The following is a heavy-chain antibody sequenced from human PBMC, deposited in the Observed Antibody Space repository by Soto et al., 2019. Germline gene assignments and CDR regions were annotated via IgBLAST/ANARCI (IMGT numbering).Heavy chain of an antibody. CDR1: GGSITSSSFY. CDR3: AREGWESLLDY. D-gene: IGHD1-26*01. CDR2: IYYSGST. Sequence: SETLSLTCTVSGGSITSSSFYWGWIRQPPGKGLEWIGIIYYSGSTYYNPSLKSRVTISVDTSKSQFSLNLNSVTAADTAVYYCAREGWESLLDYWGLGTLVTVSS. J-gene: IGHJ4*02. V-gene: IGHV4-39*01.